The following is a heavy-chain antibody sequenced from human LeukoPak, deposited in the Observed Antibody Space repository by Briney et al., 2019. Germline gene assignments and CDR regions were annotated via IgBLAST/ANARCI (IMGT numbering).Heavy chain of an antibody. V-gene: IGHV7-4-1*02. CDR2: INTNTGNP. CDR1: GYTFTSYA. CDR3: ARKDIVVVDDAFDI. J-gene: IGHJ3*02. D-gene: IGHD3-22*01. Sequence: ASVEVSCKASGYTFTSYAMNWVRQAPGQGLEWMGWINTNTGNPTYAQGFTGRFVFSLDTSVSTAYLQISSLKAEDTAVYYCARKDIVVVDDAFDIWGQGTMVTVSS.